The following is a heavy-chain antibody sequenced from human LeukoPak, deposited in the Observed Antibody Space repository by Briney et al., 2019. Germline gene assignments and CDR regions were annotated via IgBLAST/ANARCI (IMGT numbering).Heavy chain of an antibody. CDR2: ISSSSSTI. V-gene: IGHV3-48*01. D-gene: IGHD3-22*01. Sequence: GGSLRLSCAASGFTFSSYGMHWVRQAPGKGLEWVSYISSSSSTIYYADSVKGRFTISRDNAKNSLYLQMNSLRAEDTAVYYCARDSIPNHYDSSGYSPLDYWGQGTLVTVSS. CDR3: ARDSIPNHYDSSGYSPLDY. J-gene: IGHJ4*02. CDR1: GFTFSSYG.